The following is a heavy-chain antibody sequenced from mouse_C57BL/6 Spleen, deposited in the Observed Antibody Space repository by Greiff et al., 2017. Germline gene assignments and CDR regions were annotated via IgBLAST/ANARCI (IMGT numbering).Heavy chain of an antibody. D-gene: IGHD2-4*01. CDR1: GFSLTSYG. CDR3: ARGPYDYDVGFAY. J-gene: IGHJ3*01. V-gene: IGHV2-2*01. CDR2: IWSGGST. Sequence: QVQLQQSGPGLVQPSQSLSITCTVSGFSLTSYGVHWVRQSPGKGLEWLGVIWSGGSTDYNAAFISRLSISKDNSKSQVFFKMNSLQADDTAIYYCARGPYDYDVGFAYWGQGTLVTVSA.